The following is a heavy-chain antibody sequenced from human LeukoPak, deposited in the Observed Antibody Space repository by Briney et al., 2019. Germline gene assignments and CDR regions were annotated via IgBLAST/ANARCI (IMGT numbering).Heavy chain of an antibody. CDR2: INHSGST. CDR3: ARVGLLWFGELSRGYYYYGMDV. D-gene: IGHD3-10*01. Sequence: SETLSLTCAVYGGSFSGYSWSWIRQPPGKGLEWIGEINHSGSTNYNPSLKSRVTISVDTSKNQFSLKLSSVTAADTAVYYCARVGLLWFGELSRGYYYYGMDVWGQGTTVTVSS. CDR1: GGSFSGYS. J-gene: IGHJ6*02. V-gene: IGHV4-34*01.